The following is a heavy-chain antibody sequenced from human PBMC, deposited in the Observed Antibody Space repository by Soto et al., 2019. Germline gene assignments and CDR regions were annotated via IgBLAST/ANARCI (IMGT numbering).Heavy chain of an antibody. J-gene: IGHJ6*02. CDR2: INPETGGT. D-gene: IGHD6-13*01. CDR3: ARERYQVIADGMDV. V-gene: IGHV1-2*02. CDR1: GYTFTGYY. Sequence: QVQLVQSGADVKTPGASVRVSCKASGYTFTGYYVHWVREAPGQGLEWMGWINPETGGTSYAQKFQGRGTLSRDTSIKTAYLELSRLSFDDAAVYFCARERYQVIADGMDVWGQGTPVTVSS.